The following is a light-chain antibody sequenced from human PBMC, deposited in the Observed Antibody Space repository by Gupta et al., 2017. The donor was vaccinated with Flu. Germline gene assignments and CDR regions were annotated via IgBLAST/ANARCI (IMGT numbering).Light chain of an antibody. CDR2: GAS. V-gene: IGKV3-15*01. CDR3: PQYHMGQPRT. J-gene: IGKJ3*01. Sequence: DIVMTQSPVTLSVSPGEGATLSCRASESVSSNLAWYQPKPGQAPRLLIHGASTRAPGVPAKCRGSRSGTECTLTITNLQSEDFAVYYWPQYHMGQPRTFGPGTKVEIK. CDR1: ESVSSN.